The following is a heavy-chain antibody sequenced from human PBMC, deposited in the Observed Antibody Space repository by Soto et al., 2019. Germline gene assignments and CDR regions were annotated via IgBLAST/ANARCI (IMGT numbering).Heavy chain of an antibody. J-gene: IGHJ6*02. Sequence: ELQILESGGGMVQPGWSLRLHCAASGFTFTNYAMSWVRQATGKGLEWVSAISASGGRTYNADSVKARFTISTDNTKNRLSIQMNSLRGDNMGANCCVKEMRGSESYYIYGMDVWGQGNTVPVS. CDR3: VKEMRGSESYYIYGMDV. CDR2: ISASGGRT. CDR1: GFTFTNYA. D-gene: IGHD3-10*01. V-gene: IGHV3-23*01.